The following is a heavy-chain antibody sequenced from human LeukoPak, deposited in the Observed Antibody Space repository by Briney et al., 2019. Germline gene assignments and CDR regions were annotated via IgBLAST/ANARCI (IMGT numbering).Heavy chain of an antibody. Sequence: PSETLSLTCAVYGGSFSGYYWSWIRQPPGKGLEWIGEINHSGSTNYNPSLKSRVTISVDTSKNQFSLKLSSVTAADTAVYYCARGRAYSSSWYEAWFDPWGQGPWSPSPQ. CDR2: INHSGST. CDR1: GGSFSGYY. D-gene: IGHD6-13*01. V-gene: IGHV4-34*01. CDR3: ARGRAYSSSWYEAWFDP. J-gene: IGHJ5*02.